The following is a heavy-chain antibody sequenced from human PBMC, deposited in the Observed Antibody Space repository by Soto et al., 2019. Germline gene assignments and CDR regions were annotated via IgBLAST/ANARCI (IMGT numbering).Heavy chain of an antibody. D-gene: IGHD6-13*01. CDR2: ISAYNGNT. J-gene: IGHJ5*02. Sequence: ASVKVSCKASGYTFTSQGFSWVRQAPGQGLEWMGWISAYNGNTNYAQKFQGRVTMTTDTSTSTAYMELRSLRSDDTAVYYCARDPGIGGVRPNWLDPWGQGTPVTVSS. CDR3: ARDPGIGGVRPNWLDP. CDR1: GYTFTSQG. V-gene: IGHV1-18*01.